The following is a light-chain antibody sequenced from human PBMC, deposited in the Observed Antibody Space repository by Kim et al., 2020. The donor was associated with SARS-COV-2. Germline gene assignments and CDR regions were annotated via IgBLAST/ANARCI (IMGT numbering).Light chain of an antibody. J-gene: IGLJ2*01. V-gene: IGLV2-14*01. CDR1: SSDVGGYNY. CDR2: EVS. Sequence: QSALTQPASVSGSPGQSITISCTGTSSDVGGYNYVSWYQHHPGKAPKLMIYEVSNRPSGVSNRFSGSKSGNTASLTISGLQAEDEADYYCSSYTSSTSHVVFGAGTPLTVL. CDR3: SSYTSSTSHVV.